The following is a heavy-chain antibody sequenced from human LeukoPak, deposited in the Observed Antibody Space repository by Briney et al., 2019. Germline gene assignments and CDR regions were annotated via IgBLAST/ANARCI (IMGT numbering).Heavy chain of an antibody. CDR3: ARDHGYYYDSSGPYLP. V-gene: IGHV1-24*01. Sequence: ASVKVSCKVSGYTLTELSMHWVRQAPGKGLEWMGGFDPEDGETIYAQKFQGRVTITADESTSTAYMELSSLRSEDTAVYYCARDHGYYYDSSGPYLPWGQGTLVTVSS. CDR1: GYTLTELS. J-gene: IGHJ5*02. D-gene: IGHD3-22*01. CDR2: FDPEDGET.